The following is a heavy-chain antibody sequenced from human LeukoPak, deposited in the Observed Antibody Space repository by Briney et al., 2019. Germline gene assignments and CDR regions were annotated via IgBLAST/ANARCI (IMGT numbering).Heavy chain of an antibody. Sequence: ASVKVSCKASGYTFTSYGISWVRQAPGQGLEWMGWISAYNGNTNYAQKLQGRVTMTTGTSTSTAYMELRSLRSDDTAVYYCARDSGSGSSDAFDIWGQGTMVTVSS. V-gene: IGHV1-18*01. CDR2: ISAYNGNT. CDR1: GYTFTSYG. D-gene: IGHD6-6*01. J-gene: IGHJ3*02. CDR3: ARDSGSGSSDAFDI.